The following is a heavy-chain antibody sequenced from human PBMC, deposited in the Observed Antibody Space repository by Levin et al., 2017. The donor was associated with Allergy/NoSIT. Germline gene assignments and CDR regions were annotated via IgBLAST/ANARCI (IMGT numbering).Heavy chain of an antibody. Sequence: GESLKISCAISGFTVSSNYMTWVRQAPGKGLEWVSSLYTGGATFYTDSVKGRFTVSRDTSKNTLYLQMNSLRPEDTALYYCARGLRLGEAGGQGTLVTVSS. D-gene: IGHD3-16*01. J-gene: IGHJ4*02. CDR2: LYTGGAT. CDR3: ARGLRLGEA. V-gene: IGHV3-66*02. CDR1: GFTVSSNY.